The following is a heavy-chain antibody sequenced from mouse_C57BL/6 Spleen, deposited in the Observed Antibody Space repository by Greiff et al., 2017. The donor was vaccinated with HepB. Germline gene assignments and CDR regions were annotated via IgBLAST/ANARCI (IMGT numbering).Heavy chain of an antibody. J-gene: IGHJ4*01. D-gene: IGHD2-3*01. CDR3: ARIDGYYAMDY. Sequence: VQLQQPGAELVKPGASVKMSCKASGYTFTSYWITWVKQRPGQGLEWIGDIYPGSGNTNYNEKFKSKATLTVDTSSSTAYMQLSSLTSEDSAVYYCARIDGYYAMDYWGQGTSVTVSS. CDR2: IYPGSGNT. CDR1: GYTFTSYW. V-gene: IGHV1-55*01.